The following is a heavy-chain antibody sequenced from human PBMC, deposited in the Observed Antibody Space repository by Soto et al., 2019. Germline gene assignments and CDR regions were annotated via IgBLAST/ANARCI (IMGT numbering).Heavy chain of an antibody. CDR2: INPNSGGT. Sequence: QLQLVQSGAEVKKPGASVKVSCKASGYTFTGYYMHWVRQAPGQGLEGMGGINPNSGGTNYAQKFQGRATMTRDTSISTAYMELSRLRSDDTAVYYCARVRAIVVVPAALSYYGMDVWGQGTTVTVSS. V-gene: IGHV1-2*02. CDR3: ARVRAIVVVPAALSYYGMDV. CDR1: GYTFTGYY. J-gene: IGHJ6*02. D-gene: IGHD2-2*01.